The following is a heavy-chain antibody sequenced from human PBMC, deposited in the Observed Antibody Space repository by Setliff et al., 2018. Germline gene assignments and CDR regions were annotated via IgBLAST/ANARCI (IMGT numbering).Heavy chain of an antibody. CDR3: ARGPSFWSGDYMDV. CDR1: GGSISSSNW. Sequence: PSETLSLTCAVSGGSISSSNWWSWVRQPPGKGLEWIGEIYHSGSTNYNPSLKSRVTISVDKSKNQFSLKLSSVTAADTAVYYCARGPSFWSGDYMDVWGKGTTVTVSS. V-gene: IGHV4-4*02. J-gene: IGHJ6*03. D-gene: IGHD3-3*01. CDR2: IYHSGST.